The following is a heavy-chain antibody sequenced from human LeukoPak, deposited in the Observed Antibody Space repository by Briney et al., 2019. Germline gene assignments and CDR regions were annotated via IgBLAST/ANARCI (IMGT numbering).Heavy chain of an antibody. J-gene: IGHJ4*02. Sequence: GGSLRLSCAASGFTFTTYWMHWVRQAPGKGLVWVARVDWYGTSTTYADPVKGRFTISRDNAKKVLYLQMTSLRAEDTAVYYCGISRWSGYVDNWGQGTLVTVPS. V-gene: IGHV3-74*03. D-gene: IGHD3-3*01. CDR1: GFTFTTYW. CDR2: VDWYGTST. CDR3: GISRWSGYVDN.